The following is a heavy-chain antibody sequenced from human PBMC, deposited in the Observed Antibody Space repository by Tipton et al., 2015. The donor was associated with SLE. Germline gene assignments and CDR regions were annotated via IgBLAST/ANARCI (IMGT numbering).Heavy chain of an antibody. D-gene: IGHD1-1*01. CDR3: ARMGTYYYYGMDV. CDR2: IYYSGST. J-gene: IGHJ6*02. Sequence: TLSLTCTVSGGSISSYYWSWIRQPPGKGLEWIGYIYYSGSTSYNPSLKSRVTISVDTSKNQFSLKLSSVTAADTAVYYCARMGTYYYYGMDVWGRGTTVTVSS. V-gene: IGHV4-59*01. CDR1: GGSISSYY.